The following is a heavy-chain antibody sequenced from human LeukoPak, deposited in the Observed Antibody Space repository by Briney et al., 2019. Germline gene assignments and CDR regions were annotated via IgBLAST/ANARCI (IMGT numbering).Heavy chain of an antibody. V-gene: IGHV4-61*01. CDR1: GGSVSSGSY. Sequence: SETLSPTCTDSGGSVSSGSYWSWIRQPPGKGLEWIGYIYYSGSTNYNPSLQSRVTISVDTSKSRFSLKLSSVTAADTAVYYCARATYDSSVHFDYWGQGTLVTVSS. CDR3: ARATYDSSVHFDY. J-gene: IGHJ4*02. D-gene: IGHD3-22*01. CDR2: IYYSGST.